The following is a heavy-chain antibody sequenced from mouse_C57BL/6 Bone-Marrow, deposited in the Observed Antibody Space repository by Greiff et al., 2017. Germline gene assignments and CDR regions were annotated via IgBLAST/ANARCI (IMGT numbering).Heavy chain of an antibody. CDR1: GFTFSSYA. D-gene: IGHD1-1*01. CDR3: ARDPIYYYGSSYGGFAY. V-gene: IGHV5-4*01. Sequence: EVQRVESGGGLVKPGGSLKLSCAASGFTFSSYAMSWVRQTPDKRLEWVATISDGGSYTYYPANVKGRFPISRDNAKNNLYLQMSHLKSEDTAMYYCARDPIYYYGSSYGGFAYWGQGTLVTVSA. CDR2: ISDGGSYT. J-gene: IGHJ3*01.